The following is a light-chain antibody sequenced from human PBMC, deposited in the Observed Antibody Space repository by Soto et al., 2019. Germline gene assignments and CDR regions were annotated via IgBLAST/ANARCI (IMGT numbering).Light chain of an antibody. CDR3: LEYYYFPYT. CDR1: QGIKND. Sequence: IQLTQSPSSLSASVGDRLTITCRASQGIKNDVAWYQQKPGRAPKLLIYAASTLQSGAPPRFIGIGSCTDFTHTISSLQPDDFATSYCLEYYYFPYTFGQGTKLGIK. J-gene: IGKJ2*01. CDR2: AAS. V-gene: IGKV1-6*01.